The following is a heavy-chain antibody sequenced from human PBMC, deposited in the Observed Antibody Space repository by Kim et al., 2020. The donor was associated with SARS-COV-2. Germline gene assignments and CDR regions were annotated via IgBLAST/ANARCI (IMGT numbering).Heavy chain of an antibody. CDR3: AKDPRYRYDSSAYYDY. Sequence: GGSLRLSCAASGFTFSSYAMSWVRQAPGKGLEWVSGIGGGGCYTFYADSVKGRFTISRDNSKSTLYLQMNSLRAEDTAVYYCAKDPRYRYDSSAYYDYWGQGTLVTVSS. V-gene: IGHV3-23*01. CDR1: GFTFSSYA. J-gene: IGHJ4*02. CDR2: IGGGGCYT. D-gene: IGHD3-22*01.